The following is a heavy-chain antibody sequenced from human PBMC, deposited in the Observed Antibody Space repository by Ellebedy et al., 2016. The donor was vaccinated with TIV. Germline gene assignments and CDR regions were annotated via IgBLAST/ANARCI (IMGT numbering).Heavy chain of an antibody. J-gene: IGHJ4*02. CDR2: ISNDGRNQ. Sequence: GGSLRLXXAVSGFSVSITDHALHWVRQAPGKGLEWVAVISNDGRNQYYADSVKGRFTLSRDTSDNTLYLQINSLRPEDTAMYYCARALGSAFGYWGQGTLVTVSS. CDR1: GFSVSITDHA. CDR3: ARALGSAFGY. D-gene: IGHD6-19*01. V-gene: IGHV3-30*04.